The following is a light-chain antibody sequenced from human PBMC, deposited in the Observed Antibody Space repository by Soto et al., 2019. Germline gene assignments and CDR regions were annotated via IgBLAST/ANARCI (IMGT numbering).Light chain of an antibody. J-gene: IGKJ3*01. CDR3: QQYGNSPFT. Sequence: EIVLTQSPGTLSLSPGERATLSCRASHSVSRSNLAWYQQKPGQAPRLLIYGASIRATGIPDRFSGSGSGTAFTLSISRLESEDFAVYYCQQYGNSPFTFGPGTKVDIK. V-gene: IGKV3-20*01. CDR2: GAS. CDR1: HSVSRSN.